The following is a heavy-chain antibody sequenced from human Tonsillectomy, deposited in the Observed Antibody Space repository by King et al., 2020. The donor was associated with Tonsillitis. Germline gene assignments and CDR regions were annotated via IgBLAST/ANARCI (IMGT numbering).Heavy chain of an antibody. CDR3: ARSRXPYPXXXAXXXDSXGXYWFXY. J-gene: IGHJ4*02. Sequence: VQLQESGPGLVKPSETLSLTCTVSGGSISSYXWSWIRQPAGKGLEWIGRIYTSGSTNYNPSLKSRVTMSVDTSKNQFSLKLSSVTAADTAVYYCARSRXPYPXXXAXXXDSXGXYWFXYWGXXTLVTV. CDR1: GGSISSYX. D-gene: IGHD3-22*01. CDR2: IYTSGST. V-gene: IGHV4-4*07.